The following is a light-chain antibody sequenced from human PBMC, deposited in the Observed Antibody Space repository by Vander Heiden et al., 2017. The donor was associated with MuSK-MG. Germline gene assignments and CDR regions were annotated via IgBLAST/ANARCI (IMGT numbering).Light chain of an antibody. CDR2: AAS. V-gene: IGKV1-39*01. CDR1: QSISSY. J-gene: IGKJ4*01. Sequence: DTQMPQPPSSLSASVGDRVTITCRASQSISSYLNWYQQKPGKAPKLLIYAASSLQSGVPSRFSGSGSGTDFTLTISSLQPEDFATYYCQQSYSTPLTFGGGTKVEIK. CDR3: QQSYSTPLT.